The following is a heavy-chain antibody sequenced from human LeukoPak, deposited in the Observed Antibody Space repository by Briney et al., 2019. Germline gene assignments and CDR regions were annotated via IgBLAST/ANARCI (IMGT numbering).Heavy chain of an antibody. D-gene: IGHD4-11*01. V-gene: IGHV4-59*01. J-gene: IGHJ4*02. CDR3: AKVGTPYSKRSTGRPFDY. Sequence: SETLSLTCTVSGGSISSYYWSWIRQPPGKGLEWIGYIYYSGSTNYNPSLKSRVTISVDTSKNQFSLKLSSVTAADTAVYYCAKVGTPYSKRSTGRPFDYWGQGTLVTVSS. CDR1: GGSISSYY. CDR2: IYYSGST.